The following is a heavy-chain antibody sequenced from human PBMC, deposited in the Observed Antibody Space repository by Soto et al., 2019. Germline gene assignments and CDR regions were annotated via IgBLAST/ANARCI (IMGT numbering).Heavy chain of an antibody. CDR1: GGSISSSSYY. Sequence: QLQLQESGPGLVKPSETLSLTCTVSGGSISSSSYYWGWIRQPPGKGLEWIGSIYYSGSTYYNPSLKSRVTMSVDTSKNQVSLKLSSVTAADTAVYYCARAPEEYCSGGSCYPDAFDIWGQGRMVTVSS. CDR3: ARAPEEYCSGGSCYPDAFDI. D-gene: IGHD2-15*01. J-gene: IGHJ3*02. CDR2: IYYSGST. V-gene: IGHV4-39*01.